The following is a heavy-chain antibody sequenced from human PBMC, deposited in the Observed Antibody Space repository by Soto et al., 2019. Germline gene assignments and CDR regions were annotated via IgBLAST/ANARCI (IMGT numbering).Heavy chain of an antibody. CDR2: VKSKTDGETT. CDR3: TTDLRPLLWFGE. CDR1: GFTLSNAW. Sequence: GGSLRLSCAASGFTLSNAWMSWVRQAPGKGLEWVGRVKSKTDGETTDYAAPVQGRFTISRDDSKNTLYLQMNSLKTEDTAVYYCTTDLRPLLWFGEWGRGTLVTVSS. V-gene: IGHV3-15*01. J-gene: IGHJ4*02. D-gene: IGHD3-10*01.